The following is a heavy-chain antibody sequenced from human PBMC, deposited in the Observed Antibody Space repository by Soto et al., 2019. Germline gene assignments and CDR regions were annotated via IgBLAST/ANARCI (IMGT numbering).Heavy chain of an antibody. D-gene: IGHD6-6*01. V-gene: IGHV3-23*01. CDR1: GFTFSSYA. Sequence: GGSLRLSCAASGFTFSSYAMSWVRQAPGKGLEWVSAISGSGGSTYYADSVKGRFTISRDNSKNTLYLQMNSLRAEDTAVYYCAKSGYSSSPYYYYYYMDVWGKGTTVTVSS. CDR2: ISGSGGST. CDR3: AKSGYSSSPYYYYYYMDV. J-gene: IGHJ6*03.